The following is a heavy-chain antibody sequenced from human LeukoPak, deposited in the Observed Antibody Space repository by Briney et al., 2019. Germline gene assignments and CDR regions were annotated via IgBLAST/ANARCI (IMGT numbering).Heavy chain of an antibody. CDR3: ARVGYFWSGYYDQSRYNWFDP. CDR2: ISFSGTT. D-gene: IGHD3-3*01. Sequence: PSETLSLTCSVSSGSLNSGDYRWGCIRQPPGQGLVWIRIISFSGTTPYNPSLKRRTTIFVDTSKNQFFLRLSSVTAADTAVYYCARVGYFWSGYYDQSRYNWFDPWGQGTLVTVSS. J-gene: IGHJ5*02. CDR1: SGSLNSGDYR. V-gene: IGHV4-39*01.